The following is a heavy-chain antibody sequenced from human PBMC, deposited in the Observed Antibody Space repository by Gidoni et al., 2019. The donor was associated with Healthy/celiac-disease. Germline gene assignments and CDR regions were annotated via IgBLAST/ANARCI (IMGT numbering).Heavy chain of an antibody. V-gene: IGHV3-23*01. CDR1: GFTFSSYA. D-gene: IGHD4-4*01. CDR3: AKLASLQFVSQNWFDP. J-gene: IGHJ5*02. CDR2: MSGRGGST. Sequence: EVQLLESGGGLVQPGGSLRLSCAASGFTFSSYAMRWVRQAPGKGLEWVSAMSGRGGSTYYADSVKGRFTISRDNSKNTLYLQMNSLRAEDTAVYYCAKLASLQFVSQNWFDPWGQGTLVTVSS.